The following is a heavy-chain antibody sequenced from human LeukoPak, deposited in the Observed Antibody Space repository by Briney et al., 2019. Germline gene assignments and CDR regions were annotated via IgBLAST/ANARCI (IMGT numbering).Heavy chain of an antibody. D-gene: IGHD5-18*01. V-gene: IGHV3-30*18. Sequence: GSLRLSCAASGFTFSSYGMHWVRQAPGKGLEWVAVISYDGSNKYYADSVKGRFTISRDNSKNTLYLQMNSLRAEDTAVYYCAKDRRYSPRSYYFDYWGQGTLVTVSS. J-gene: IGHJ4*02. CDR3: AKDRRYSPRSYYFDY. CDR2: ISYDGSNK. CDR1: GFTFSSYG.